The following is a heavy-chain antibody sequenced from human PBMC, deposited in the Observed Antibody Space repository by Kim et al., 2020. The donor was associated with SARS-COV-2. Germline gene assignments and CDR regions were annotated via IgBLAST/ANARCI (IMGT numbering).Heavy chain of an antibody. Sequence: GGSLRLSCAASGFTFNTYGMYWVRQAPGKGLEWVAVISYDGSNKYYADSVKGRFTISRDNSKNTLYLQMNSLSAEDTAVYYCAKAVLRGVNYYYYGMDVWGQGTTVTVS. CDR3: AKAVLRGVNYYYYGMDV. CDR2: ISYDGSNK. CDR1: GFTFNTYG. V-gene: IGHV3-30*18. D-gene: IGHD3-10*01. J-gene: IGHJ6*02.